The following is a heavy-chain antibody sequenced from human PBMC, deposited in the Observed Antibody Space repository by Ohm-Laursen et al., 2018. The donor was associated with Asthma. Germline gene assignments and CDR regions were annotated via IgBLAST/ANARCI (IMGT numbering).Heavy chain of an antibody. D-gene: IGHD3-9*01. CDR1: GASVGDSTWS. V-gene: IGHV4-61*01. Sequence: TLSLTCAVSGASVGDSTWSWSWIRQPPGSELEFIAYMFYRGGINYNPSLQSRVTLSIDTSKNEVSLRLISVTAADTALYFCARLDWVQSMFDTWGQGNLVTVSS. CDR2: MFYRGGI. J-gene: IGHJ5*02. CDR3: ARLDWVQSMFDT.